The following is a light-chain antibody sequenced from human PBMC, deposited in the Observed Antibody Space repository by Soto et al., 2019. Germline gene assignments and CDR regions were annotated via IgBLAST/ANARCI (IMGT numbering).Light chain of an antibody. J-gene: IGLJ1*01. CDR3: QSYDDSLSVHYV. Sequence: QSVLTQPPSVSGAPGQRVTISCTGSSSNIGSTYDVQWYQQLPGTAPKLLIHGNTDRPSGVPDRFSGSKSGTSASLAITGLQAEDGADYYCQSYDDSLSVHYVFGTGTKVTVL. CDR2: GNT. V-gene: IGLV1-40*01. CDR1: SSNIGSTYD.